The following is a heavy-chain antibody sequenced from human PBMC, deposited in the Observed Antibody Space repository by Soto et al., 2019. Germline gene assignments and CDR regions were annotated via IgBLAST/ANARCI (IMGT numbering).Heavy chain of an antibody. CDR3: ARGRGLAARPQHLDH. D-gene: IGHD6-6*01. J-gene: IGHJ4*02. Sequence: QVQLVESGGGVVQPGVSLRLSCATSGLLFSGYAMHWVRQTPGKGLEWVAVISYDGKEKYYADSAEGRFTISRESSGVTLYLQMSSLRVEDTAVSYWARGRGLAARPQHLDHWGQGTLVTVSS. CDR2: ISYDGKEK. V-gene: IGHV3-30*04. CDR1: GLLFSGYA.